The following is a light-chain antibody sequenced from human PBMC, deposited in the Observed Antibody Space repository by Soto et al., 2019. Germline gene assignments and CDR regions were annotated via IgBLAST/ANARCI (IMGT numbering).Light chain of an antibody. CDR3: QQYNSYSPT. Sequence: EIVMTQSPATLSVSPGERATLSCRASQTVISDFAWYQQKPGQAPRLLIYGASNRATGIPDRFSGSGSGTEFTLTISSLQPDDFATYYCQQYNSYSPTFGQGTKVDIK. V-gene: IGKV3D-15*01. CDR1: QTVISD. J-gene: IGKJ1*01. CDR2: GAS.